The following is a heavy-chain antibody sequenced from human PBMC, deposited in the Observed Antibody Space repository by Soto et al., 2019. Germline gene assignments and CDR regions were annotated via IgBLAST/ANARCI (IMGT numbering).Heavy chain of an antibody. CDR1: GDSVSSNSAA. Sequence: SQTLSLTCAISGDSVSSNSAAWNWIRQSPSRGLEWLGRTYYRSKWYNDYAVSVKSRITINPDTSKNQFSLQLNSVTPEDTAVYYCARTSGYSYGYANYYYGMDVWGQGTTVTVSS. V-gene: IGHV6-1*01. J-gene: IGHJ6*02. CDR2: TYYRSKWYN. CDR3: ARTSGYSYGYANYYYGMDV. D-gene: IGHD5-18*01.